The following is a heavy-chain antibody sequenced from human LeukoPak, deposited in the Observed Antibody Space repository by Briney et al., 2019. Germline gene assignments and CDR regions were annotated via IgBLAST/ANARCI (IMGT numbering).Heavy chain of an antibody. D-gene: IGHD1-26*01. Sequence: SETLSLTCTVSGGSISSSSYYWGWIRQPPGKGLDWIGSIYYSGSTYYNPSLKSRVTISVDTSKNQFSLKLSSVTAADTAVYYCARTNSGYSGSYGPRWDYFDYWGQGTLVTVSS. CDR2: IYYSGST. V-gene: IGHV4-39*07. J-gene: IGHJ4*02. CDR1: GGSISSSSYY. CDR3: ARTNSGYSGSYGPRWDYFDY.